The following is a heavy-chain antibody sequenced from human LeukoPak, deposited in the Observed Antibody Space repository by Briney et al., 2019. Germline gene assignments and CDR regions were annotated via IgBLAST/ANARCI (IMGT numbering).Heavy chain of an antibody. CDR3: ARRYCSGGSCYPDY. Sequence: SETLSLTCAVSGYSISSGYYWGWIRQPPGKGLEWIGSIYHSGSTYYNPSLKSRVTISVDTSKNQFSLELSSVTAADTAVYYCARRYCSGGSCYPDYWGQGTLVTVSS. V-gene: IGHV4-38-2*01. D-gene: IGHD2-15*01. CDR1: GYSISSGYY. J-gene: IGHJ4*02. CDR2: IYHSGST.